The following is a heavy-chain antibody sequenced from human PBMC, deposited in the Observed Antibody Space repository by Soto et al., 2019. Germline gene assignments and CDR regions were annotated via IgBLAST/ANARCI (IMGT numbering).Heavy chain of an antibody. D-gene: IGHD6-13*01. CDR3: VREGVAAALDY. V-gene: IGHV3-74*01. CDR1: GFTFSSYW. CDR2: IRSDGSIT. J-gene: IGHJ4*02. Sequence: GGSLRLSCAASGFTFSSYWMHWVRQAPGKGLVWVSRIRSDGSITSYADSVKGRFTISRDNAKNTVYLQMNSLRAEETAVYYCVREGVAAALDYWGQGTLVTVSS.